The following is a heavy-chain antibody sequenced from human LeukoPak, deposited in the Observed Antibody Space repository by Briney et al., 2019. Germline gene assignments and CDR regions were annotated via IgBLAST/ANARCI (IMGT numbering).Heavy chain of an antibody. CDR3: ARQAGVT. Sequence: GGSLRLSCAASGFTFSAFAMTWVRQAPGKGLEWVSTITDDGYNTYSADSVKGRITFSRDNAENSLYLQMNSLRAEDTAVYYCARQAGVTWGQGTLVTVSS. J-gene: IGHJ5*02. V-gene: IGHV3-23*01. CDR1: GFTFSAFA. D-gene: IGHD6-19*01. CDR2: ITDDGYNT.